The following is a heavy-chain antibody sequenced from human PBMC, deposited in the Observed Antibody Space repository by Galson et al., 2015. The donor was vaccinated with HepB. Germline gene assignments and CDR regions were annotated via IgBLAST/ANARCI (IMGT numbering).Heavy chain of an antibody. CDR3: ARRGPGFDP. V-gene: IGHV1-18*01. CDR1: GYTFSSYG. Sequence: SVKVSCKASGYTFSSYGITWVRQAPGQGLEWMGWISVYNGNTNYRKKFQGRVTMTTDTSTTTGYMELRNLTSDGTAVYYCARRGPGFDPWGQGTLVTVSS. D-gene: IGHD3-10*01. J-gene: IGHJ5*02. CDR2: ISVYNGNT.